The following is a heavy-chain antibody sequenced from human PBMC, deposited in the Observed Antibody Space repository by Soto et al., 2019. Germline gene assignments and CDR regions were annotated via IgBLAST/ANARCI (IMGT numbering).Heavy chain of an antibody. D-gene: IGHD5-18*01. CDR3: ARDRLMATAGTARHYFGLDV. J-gene: IGHJ6*02. Sequence: SLSLTCPVSGASIRSGGYYWSWVRQNPRKGLEWIGNIYYSGNTYYNPSLKSRLTISVDTSKNQFSLNLSSVTAADTAVYYCARDRLMATAGTARHYFGLDVWGQGTKVTVYS. CDR1: GASIRSGGYY. V-gene: IGHV4-31*03. CDR2: IYYSGNT.